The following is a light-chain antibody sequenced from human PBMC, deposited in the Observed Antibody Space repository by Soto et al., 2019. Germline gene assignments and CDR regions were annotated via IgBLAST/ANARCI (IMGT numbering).Light chain of an antibody. CDR1: QSISIY. V-gene: IGKV1-39*01. CDR2: GAS. J-gene: IGKJ1*01. Sequence: DIQMTQSPSSLSASVGDRVTITCRASQSISIYLNWYQQTPGKAPKLLIYGASTLQSGVPSRFSGSGSGTDFTLPISSLQPEDFATFYCQQTSSPPWTFGQGTKVEIK. CDR3: QQTSSPPWT.